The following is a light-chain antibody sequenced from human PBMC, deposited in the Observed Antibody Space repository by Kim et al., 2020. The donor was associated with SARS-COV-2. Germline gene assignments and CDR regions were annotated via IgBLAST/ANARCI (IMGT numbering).Light chain of an antibody. J-gene: IGKJ2*01. V-gene: IGKV1-5*03. CDR1: ENIGTW. CDR3: QHYSRFPYT. CDR2: LAS. Sequence: DIQMTQSPSTLSASVGDRVTITCRASENIGTWLAWYQQQPGRAPSLLIYLASTLESGVPSRFSGTGSGTAFSLSITSLQPDDFATYYCQHYSRFPYTFGQGTKLEI.